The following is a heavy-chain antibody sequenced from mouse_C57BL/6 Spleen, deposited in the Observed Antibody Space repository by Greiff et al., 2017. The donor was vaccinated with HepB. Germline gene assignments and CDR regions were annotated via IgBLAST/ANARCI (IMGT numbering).Heavy chain of an antibody. CDR2: IDPANGNT. Sequence: VQLQQSVAELVRPGASVKLSCTASGFNIQNTYMHWVKQRPEQGLEWIGRIDPANGNTKYAPKFQGKATITADTSSNTAYLQLSSLTSEDTAIYYCAREGAGYYVFDYWGQGTTLTVSS. V-gene: IGHV14-3*01. D-gene: IGHD2-3*01. CDR3: AREGAGYYVFDY. CDR1: GFNIQNTY. J-gene: IGHJ2*01.